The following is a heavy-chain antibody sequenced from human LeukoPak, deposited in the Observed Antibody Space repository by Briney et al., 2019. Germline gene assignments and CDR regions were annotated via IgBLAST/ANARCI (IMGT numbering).Heavy chain of an antibody. CDR1: GFTFSNYA. CDR3: AKEIRPGWFGLWDY. CDR2: VSGSGDTT. Sequence: GSLRLSCGASGFTFSNYAMNWVRQAPGKGLEWVSAVSGSGDTTYYADSVKGRFTISRDNFNNTLFLQMNSLRAEDAALYYCAKEIRPGWFGLWDYWGQGTLDTVSS. D-gene: IGHD3-10*01. J-gene: IGHJ4*02. V-gene: IGHV3-23*01.